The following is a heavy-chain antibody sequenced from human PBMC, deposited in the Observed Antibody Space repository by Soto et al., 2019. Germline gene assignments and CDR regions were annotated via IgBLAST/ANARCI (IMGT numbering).Heavy chain of an antibody. CDR1: GGSFSGYY. J-gene: IGHJ4*02. V-gene: IGHV4-34*01. CDR2: INHSGST. Sequence: QVQLQQWGAGLLKPSETLSLTCAVYGGSFSGYYWSWIRQPPGKGLEWIGEINHSGSTNYNPSLNCRVTIAGDTSMSQFSLKLSSLTAAEPAVYYSARGYHGRYLGQGTLVTVSS. CDR3: ARGYHGRY.